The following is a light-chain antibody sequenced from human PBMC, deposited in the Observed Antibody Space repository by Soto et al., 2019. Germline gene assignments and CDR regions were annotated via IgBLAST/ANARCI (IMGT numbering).Light chain of an antibody. V-gene: IGLV2-8*01. CDR1: SSDIGSYNF. J-gene: IGLJ1*01. Sequence: QSVLTQPPSASGSPGQSVTISCTGTSSDIGSYNFVSWYQQHPGKAPKLMIFEVTKRPSGVPDRFSGSKSGNTASLTVSGLQAEDEADYYCSSYAGSHIWYVFGTGTKVTVL. CDR3: SSYAGSHIWYV. CDR2: EVT.